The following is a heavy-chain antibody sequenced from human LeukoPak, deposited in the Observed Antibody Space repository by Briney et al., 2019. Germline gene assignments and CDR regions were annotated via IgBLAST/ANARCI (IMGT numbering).Heavy chain of an antibody. J-gene: IGHJ6*03. V-gene: IGHV3-53*01. Sequence: GSLRLSCAASGFTFSNYAMSWVRQAPGKGLEWVSVIYSGGSTYYADSVKGRFTISRDNSKNTLYLQMNSQRAEDTAVYYCAREKRDSVYYYYYYYMDVWGKGTTVTVSS. CDR1: GFTFSNYA. CDR3: AREKRDSVYYYYYYYMDV. D-gene: IGHD2-21*01. CDR2: IYSGGST.